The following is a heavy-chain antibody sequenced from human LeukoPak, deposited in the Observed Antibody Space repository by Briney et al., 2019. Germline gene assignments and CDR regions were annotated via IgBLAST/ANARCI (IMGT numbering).Heavy chain of an antibody. CDR1: GGTFSSYA. D-gene: IGHD2-2*01. Sequence: AASVKVSCKASGGTFSSYAISWVRQAPGQGLEWMGRIIPIFGTANYAQKFQGRVTITTDESTSTAYMELSSLRSEDTAVYYCARGYAAAINNWFDPWGQGTLVTVSS. CDR2: IIPIFGTA. CDR3: ARGYAAAINNWFDP. J-gene: IGHJ5*02. V-gene: IGHV1-69*05.